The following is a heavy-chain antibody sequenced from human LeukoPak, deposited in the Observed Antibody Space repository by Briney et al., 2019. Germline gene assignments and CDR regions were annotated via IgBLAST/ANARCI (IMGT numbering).Heavy chain of an antibody. J-gene: IGHJ1*01. D-gene: IGHD3-10*01. Sequence: SETLSLTCAVSGGSISSSNWWSWVRQPPGRGLEWIGEIYHRGSTNYNPSLKSRVTISVDKSKNQFSLKLSSVTAADTAVYYCASSNIMVRGVIIAYFQHWGQGTLVTVSS. CDR3: ASSNIMVRGVIIAYFQH. V-gene: IGHV4-4*02. CDR1: GGSISSSNW. CDR2: IYHRGST.